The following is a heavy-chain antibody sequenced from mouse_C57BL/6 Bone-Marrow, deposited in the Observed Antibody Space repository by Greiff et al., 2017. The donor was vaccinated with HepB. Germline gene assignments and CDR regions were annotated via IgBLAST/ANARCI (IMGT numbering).Heavy chain of an antibody. J-gene: IGHJ3*01. D-gene: IGHD2-5*01. CDR3: ARGSNSAWFAY. CDR1: GYTFTSYW. V-gene: IGHV1-64*01. CDR2: IHPNSGST. Sequence: QVQLQQPGAELVKPGASVKLSCKASGYTFTSYWMHWVKQRPGQGLEWIGMIHPNSGSTNYNEKFKSKATLTVDKSSSTAYMQRSSLTSEDAAVYYCARGSNSAWFAYWGQGTLVTVSA.